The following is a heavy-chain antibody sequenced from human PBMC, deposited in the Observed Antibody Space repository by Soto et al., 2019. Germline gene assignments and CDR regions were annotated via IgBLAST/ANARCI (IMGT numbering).Heavy chain of an antibody. CDR1: GGSISSSSYY. V-gene: IGHV4-39*01. D-gene: IGHD3-22*01. J-gene: IGHJ4*02. Sequence: SETLSLTCTVSGGSISSSSYYWGWIRQPPGKGLEWIGNIYYSGSTYYNPSLKSPVTISVDTSKSQFSLKLTSVTAADTAVYYCARGSVDSVDSSGYYEYWGQGTPVTVSS. CDR3: ARGSVDSVDSSGYYEY. CDR2: IYYSGST.